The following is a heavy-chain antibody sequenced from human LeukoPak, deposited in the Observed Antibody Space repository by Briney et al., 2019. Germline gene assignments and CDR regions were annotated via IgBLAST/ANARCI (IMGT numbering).Heavy chain of an antibody. J-gene: IGHJ4*02. CDR2: IYPGDSDT. CDR1: GYIFTSYW. V-gene: IGHV5-51*01. CDR3: VRLLLPAVTYYYGSSGPVDY. Sequence: GESLKISCKVSGYIFTSYWIGWVRQMPGKGLEWMGIIYPGDSDTRYSPSFQGQVTFSGDKSINTAYLQWSSLKASDTAIYHCVRLLLPAVTYYYGSSGPVDYWGQGTLVTVSS. D-gene: IGHD3-22*01.